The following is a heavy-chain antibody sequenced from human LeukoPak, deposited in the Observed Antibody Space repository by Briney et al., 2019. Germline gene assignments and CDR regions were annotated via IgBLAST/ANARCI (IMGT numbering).Heavy chain of an antibody. V-gene: IGHV3-30-3*01. CDR3: ARGGQWLFLLDY. CDR2: ISYDGSNK. J-gene: IGHJ4*02. Sequence: GGSLRLSCAASGFTFSSYAMHWVRQAPGKGLEWVAVISYDGSNKYYADSVKGRFTISRDNSKNTLYPQMNSLRAEDTAVYYCARGGQWLFLLDYWGQGTLVTVSS. CDR1: GFTFSSYA. D-gene: IGHD6-19*01.